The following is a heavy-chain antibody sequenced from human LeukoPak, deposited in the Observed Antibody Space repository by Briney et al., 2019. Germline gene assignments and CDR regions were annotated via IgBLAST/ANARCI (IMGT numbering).Heavy chain of an antibody. CDR2: IYYSGST. CDR3: ARAGDSSVFESGTAFDY. Sequence: SETLSLTCTFSGGSISSGGYYWSWIRQHPGKGLEWIGYIYYSGSTYYNPSLKSRVTISVDTSKNQFSLKLSSVTAADTAVYYCARAGDSSVFESGTAFDYWGQGTLVTVSS. D-gene: IGHD3-22*01. CDR1: GGSISSGGYY. J-gene: IGHJ4*02. V-gene: IGHV4-31*03.